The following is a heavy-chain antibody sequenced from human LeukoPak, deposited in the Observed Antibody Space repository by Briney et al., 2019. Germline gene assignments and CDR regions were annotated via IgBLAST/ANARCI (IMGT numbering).Heavy chain of an antibody. J-gene: IGHJ4*02. D-gene: IGHD3-10*01. CDR3: AHKGRGSGSYNM. CDR2: NYWNDDK. V-gene: IGHV2-5*01. CDR1: GFSLSTTGVG. Sequence: SGPTLVKPTQTLTLTCTFSGFSLSTTGVGVGWIRQSPGKALEWLAVNYWNDDKSYSPSLKSRLTITKDTSKDQVVLIMTNMDPVDTATYYCAHKGRGSGSYNMWGQGTLVTVSS.